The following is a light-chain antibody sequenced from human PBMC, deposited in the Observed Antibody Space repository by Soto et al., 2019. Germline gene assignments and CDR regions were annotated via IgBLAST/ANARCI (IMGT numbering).Light chain of an antibody. CDR2: GDS. V-gene: IGLV3-21*02. CDR3: QVWDTRGDHVV. J-gene: IGLJ2*01. Sequence: SYELTQPPSGSVAPGRTARITCVGSKIGSKSVHWYQQKPGQAPVLVVYGDSDRPSGIPERFSGSNSGSTATLTISRVEAGDEADYYCQVWDTRGDHVVFGGGTKLPVL. CDR1: KIGSKS.